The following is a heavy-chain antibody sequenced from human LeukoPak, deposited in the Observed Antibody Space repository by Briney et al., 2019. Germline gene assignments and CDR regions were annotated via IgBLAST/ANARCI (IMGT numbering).Heavy chain of an antibody. V-gene: IGHV4-34*01. CDR3: ARAPSITMVRGVVIEELYYYYGMDV. Sequence: SETLSLTCAVYGGSFSGYYWSWIRQPPGKGLEWIGEINHSGSTNYNPSLKSRVTISVDTSKNQFSLKLSSVTAADTAVYYCARAPSITMVRGVVIEELYYYYGMDVWGQGTTVTVSS. J-gene: IGHJ6*02. CDR1: GGSFSGYY. D-gene: IGHD3-10*01. CDR2: INHSGST.